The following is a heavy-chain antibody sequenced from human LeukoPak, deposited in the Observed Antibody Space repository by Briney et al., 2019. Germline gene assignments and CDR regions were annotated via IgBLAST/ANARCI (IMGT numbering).Heavy chain of an antibody. Sequence: GGSLRPSCAAFGFTVSSNYMSWVRQAPGEGVEWVSVIYSGGSTYHADSVKGRFTISRDNSKNTLYLQMNSLRAEDTAVYYCAREGYSSSWNYWGQGTLVTVSS. D-gene: IGHD6-13*01. CDR2: IYSGGST. J-gene: IGHJ4*02. CDR1: GFTVSSNY. CDR3: AREGYSSSWNY. V-gene: IGHV3-53*01.